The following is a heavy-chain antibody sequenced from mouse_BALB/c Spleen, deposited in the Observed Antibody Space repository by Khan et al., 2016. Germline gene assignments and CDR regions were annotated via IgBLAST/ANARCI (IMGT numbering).Heavy chain of an antibody. CDR2: INPDSSTI. Sequence: EVKLLESGGGLVQPGGSLKLSCAASGFDFSRYWMSWVRQAPGKGLEWIGEINPDSSTINYMPSLKDKFINSRDNAKNTLYLQMSKVRSEDTALYYCARRVYYFSMDYWGQGTSVTVSS. D-gene: IGHD1-1*01. J-gene: IGHJ4*01. CDR3: ARRVYYFSMDY. CDR1: GFDFSRYW. V-gene: IGHV4-1*02.